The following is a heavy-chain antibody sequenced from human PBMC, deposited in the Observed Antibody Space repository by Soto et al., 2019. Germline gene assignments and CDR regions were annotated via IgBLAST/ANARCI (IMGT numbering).Heavy chain of an antibody. Sequence: VQLLESGGGLIQPGGSLRLSCVASGFTFSDYAMTWVRQAPGKGMEWVSRVISDGNTIDYADSVKGRFTVSRDNAKNTLYLQMNTLRAEDTAVYYCATAEVDHWGPGTLVTVSS. J-gene: IGHJ5*02. V-gene: IGHV3-74*02. CDR2: VISDGNTI. CDR3: ATAEVDH. CDR1: GFTFSDYA.